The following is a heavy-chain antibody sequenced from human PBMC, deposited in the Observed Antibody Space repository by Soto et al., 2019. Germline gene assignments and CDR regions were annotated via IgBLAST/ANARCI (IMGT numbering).Heavy chain of an antibody. Sequence: PGESLKISCKVSGYSFTSYWIGGVRQMPGKGLEWMGIIYPGDSDTRYSPSFQGQVTISADKSISTAYLQWSSLKASDTAMYYCARLGGRIAVAGTVDYYYYGMDVWGQGTTVTVSS. D-gene: IGHD6-19*01. V-gene: IGHV5-51*01. CDR3: ARLGGRIAVAGTVDYYYYGMDV. J-gene: IGHJ6*02. CDR1: GYSFTSYW. CDR2: IYPGDSDT.